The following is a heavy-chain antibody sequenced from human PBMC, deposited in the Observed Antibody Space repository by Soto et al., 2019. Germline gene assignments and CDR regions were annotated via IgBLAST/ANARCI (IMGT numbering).Heavy chain of an antibody. CDR2: IYYSEST. CDR1: GGSISSGGYY. D-gene: IGHD6-13*01. V-gene: IGHV4-31*09. Sequence: SETLSLTCTVPGGSISSGGYYWSWIRQHPGKGLEWIGYIYYSESTYYNPSLKSRVTIPVDKSKNQFSLKLRSVTAADTAEYYCAIQSSGPIAADGKRDYWGQGTLVTVSS. CDR3: AIQSSGPIAADGKRDY. J-gene: IGHJ4*02.